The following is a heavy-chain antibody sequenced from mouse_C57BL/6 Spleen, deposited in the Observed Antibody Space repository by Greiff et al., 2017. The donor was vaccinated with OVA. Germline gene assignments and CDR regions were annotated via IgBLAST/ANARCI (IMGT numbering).Heavy chain of an antibody. CDR1: GYAFSSSW. J-gene: IGHJ4*01. CDR2: IYPGDGDT. Sequence: QVQLQQSGPELVKPGASVKISCKASGYAFSSSWMNWVKQRPGKGLEWIGRIYPGDGDTNYNGKFKGKATLTADKSSSTAYMQLSSLTSEDSAVYFCARSIYYDYRYAMDYWGQGTSGTVSS. CDR3: ARSIYYDYRYAMDY. D-gene: IGHD2-4*01. V-gene: IGHV1-82*01.